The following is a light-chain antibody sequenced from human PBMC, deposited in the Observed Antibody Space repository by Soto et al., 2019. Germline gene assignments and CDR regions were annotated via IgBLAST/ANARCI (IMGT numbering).Light chain of an antibody. J-gene: IGKJ1*01. V-gene: IGKV1-39*01. CDR3: QQSYGSPGA. CDR2: AAS. CDR1: QTINKY. Sequence: DIHLTQSPSSLSASVGDSVTITCRSSQTINKYLNWYQHRPGKAPKLRIYAASSLQTGVPTRFSGAGAGTCFTLTISNLQLEDGASYYYQQSYGSPGAFGRGTKVVI.